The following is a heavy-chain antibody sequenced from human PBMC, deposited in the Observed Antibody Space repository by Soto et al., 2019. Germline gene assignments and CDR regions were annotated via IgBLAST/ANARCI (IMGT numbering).Heavy chain of an antibody. CDR3: ASRDPGTSVDY. CDR1: GCSFTSNNW. V-gene: IGHV4-4*02. CDR2: IYRTGST. J-gene: IGHJ4*02. Sequence: SETLSVTCSGSGCSFTSNNWWTWVRQLPGQGLEWIGEIYRTGSTNYNPSLKSRVTISLDKSENQFSLKVTSLTAADTAVYYCASRDPGTSVDYWGQGTLVTVS. D-gene: IGHD1-7*01.